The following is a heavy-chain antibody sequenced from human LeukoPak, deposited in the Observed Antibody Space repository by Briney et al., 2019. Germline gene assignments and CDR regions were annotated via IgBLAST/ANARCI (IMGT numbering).Heavy chain of an antibody. Sequence: GGSLRLSCVASGFTLSSHWMHWLRLAPGKGLVWVSRISTDGGSTGYADSVKGRFTISRDNAKNMLYLQMNSLTAEDTAVYYCTTERAGTSGYIVFDNWGQGTLVTVSS. CDR3: TTERAGTSGYIVFDN. CDR1: GFTLSSHW. J-gene: IGHJ4*02. CDR2: ISTDGGST. V-gene: IGHV3-74*01. D-gene: IGHD1-1*01.